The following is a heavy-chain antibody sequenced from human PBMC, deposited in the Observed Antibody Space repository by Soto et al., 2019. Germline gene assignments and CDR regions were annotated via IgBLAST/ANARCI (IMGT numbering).Heavy chain of an antibody. CDR1: GYTFTSYG. CDR3: ARDTMTTVNGYFDY. V-gene: IGHV1-18*01. D-gene: IGHD4-4*01. Sequence: ASVKVSCKASGYTFTSYGISWVRQAPGQGLEWMGWISACNGNTNYAQKLQGRVTMTTDTSTSTAYMELRSLRSDDTAVYYCARDTMTTVNGYFDYWGQGNLVTVSS. J-gene: IGHJ4*02. CDR2: ISACNGNT.